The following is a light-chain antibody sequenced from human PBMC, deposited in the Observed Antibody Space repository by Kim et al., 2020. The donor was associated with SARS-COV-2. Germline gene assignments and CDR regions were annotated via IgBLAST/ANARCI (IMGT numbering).Light chain of an antibody. CDR3: KSRDSRGKVV. CDR1: SLRSYY. V-gene: IGLV3-19*01. Sequence: SSELTQDPAVSVALGQTVRITCQGDSLRSYYATWYQQKSGQAPVLVFYGKDKRPSGIPDRFSGSSSSNTASLTITGAQAADEADYYCKSRDSRGKVVFGGGTQLTVL. J-gene: IGLJ2*01. CDR2: GKD.